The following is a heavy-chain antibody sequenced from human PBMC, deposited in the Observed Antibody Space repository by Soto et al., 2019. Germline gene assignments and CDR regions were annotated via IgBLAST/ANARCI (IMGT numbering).Heavy chain of an antibody. Sequence: ASVKVSCKASGGTFSSYAISWVRQAPGQGLEWMGGIIPIFGTANYAQKFQGRVTMTADESTSTAYMELRSLRSDDTAVYYCARDGDDFWSGYYLDYWGQGTLVTVSS. V-gene: IGHV1-69*13. CDR1: GGTFSSYA. CDR2: IIPIFGTA. D-gene: IGHD3-3*01. CDR3: ARDGDDFWSGYYLDY. J-gene: IGHJ4*02.